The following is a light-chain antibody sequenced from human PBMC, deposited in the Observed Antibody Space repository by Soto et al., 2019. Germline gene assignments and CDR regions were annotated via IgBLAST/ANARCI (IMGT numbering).Light chain of an antibody. V-gene: IGLV1-40*01. CDR2: GNN. CDR1: SSDIGAGYD. Sequence: QSVLTQPPSVSGAPGQRVTISCTESSSDIGAGYDVHWYQQLPGTAPKLLIYGNNNRPSGVPDRFSASKSGTSASLAITGLQAEDEGDYYCQSYDSTERGPVVFGGGTQLTVL. CDR3: QSYDSTERGPVV. J-gene: IGLJ2*01.